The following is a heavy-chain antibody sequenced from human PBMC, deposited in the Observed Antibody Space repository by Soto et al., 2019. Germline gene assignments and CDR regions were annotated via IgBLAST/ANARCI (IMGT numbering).Heavy chain of an antibody. D-gene: IGHD3-22*01. Sequence: QVQLQQWGAGLLKPSETLSLTCAVYGGSFSGYYWSWIRQPPGKGLEWIGETNHSGSTNYNPSLKSRVTISVDTSKNQFSLKLSSVTAADTAVYYCASHYYDSSGYPLGRDYWGQGTLVTVSS. CDR3: ASHYYDSSGYPLGRDY. J-gene: IGHJ4*02. CDR2: TNHSGST. V-gene: IGHV4-34*01. CDR1: GGSFSGYY.